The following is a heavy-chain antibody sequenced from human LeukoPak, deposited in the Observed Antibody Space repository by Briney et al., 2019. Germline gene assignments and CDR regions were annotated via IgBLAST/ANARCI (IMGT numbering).Heavy chain of an antibody. CDR1: GGSISSSSYY. Sequence: ASETLSLTCTVSGGSISSSSYYWSWIRQPAGKGLEWIGRIHTSGSTNYNPSLKSRVTISVDTSNNQFSLKLSSVTAADTAVYYCARGFWSGLDAFDIWGQGTMVTVSS. J-gene: IGHJ3*02. CDR2: IHTSGST. D-gene: IGHD3-3*01. V-gene: IGHV4-61*02. CDR3: ARGFWSGLDAFDI.